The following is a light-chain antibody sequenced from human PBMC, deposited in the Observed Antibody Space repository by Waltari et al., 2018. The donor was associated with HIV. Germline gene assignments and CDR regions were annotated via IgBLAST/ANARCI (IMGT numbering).Light chain of an antibody. CDR2: EIS. CDR3: TKYTSTNVLIL. Sequence: QSAPTQPASVSGSPGQSITISCNNMGDLTYVSCYQQYPGTAPKLLMYEISNRPSGISSRFSGSKSGDTASLTISGLQADDEADYFCTKYTSTNVLILFGGGTKVTVL. V-gene: IGLV2-14*03. CDR1: MGDLTY. J-gene: IGLJ2*01.